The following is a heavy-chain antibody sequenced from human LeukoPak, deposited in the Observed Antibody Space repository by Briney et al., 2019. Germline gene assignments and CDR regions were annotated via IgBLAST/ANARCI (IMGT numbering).Heavy chain of an antibody. V-gene: IGHV3-33*01. J-gene: IGHJ5*02. CDR1: GFTFSSYG. D-gene: IGHD1-7*01. Sequence: GGSLRLSCAASGFTFSSYGMHWVRQAPGKGLEWVAVIWYDGSNKYYADSVKGRFTISRDNSKNTLYLQMNSLRAEDTAVHYCARNYGTNNWFDPWGQGTLVTVSS. CDR2: IWYDGSNK. CDR3: ARNYGTNNWFDP.